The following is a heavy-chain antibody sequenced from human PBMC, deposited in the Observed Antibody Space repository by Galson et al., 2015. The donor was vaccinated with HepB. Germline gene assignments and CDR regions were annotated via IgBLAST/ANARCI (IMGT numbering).Heavy chain of an antibody. CDR3: ARAPRIAFGELMQPLTS. D-gene: IGHD3-10*01. J-gene: IGHJ5*02. Sequence: SVKVSCKASGFTFSTSAVQWVRQARGQHLEWIGWIVVGSGNTNYAQKFQERVTIIRDMSTSTAYMELRSLRSEDTAVYYCARAPRIAFGELMQPLTSWGLGTLVTVSS. V-gene: IGHV1-58*01. CDR2: IVVGSGNT. CDR1: GFTFSTSA.